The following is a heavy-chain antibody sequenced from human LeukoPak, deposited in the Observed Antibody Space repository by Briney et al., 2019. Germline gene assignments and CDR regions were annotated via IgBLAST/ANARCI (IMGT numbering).Heavy chain of an antibody. V-gene: IGHV3-21*01. CDR2: ISSSSSYI. Sequence: GGSLRLSCAASGFTFSSYSTNWVRQAPGKGLEWVSFISSSSSYIYYADSVKGRFTISRDNAKNSLYLQMNSLRAEDTAVYYCARGGPDPGDYWGQGTLVTVSS. CDR1: GFTFSSYS. CDR3: ARGGPDPGDY. D-gene: IGHD1-14*01. J-gene: IGHJ4*02.